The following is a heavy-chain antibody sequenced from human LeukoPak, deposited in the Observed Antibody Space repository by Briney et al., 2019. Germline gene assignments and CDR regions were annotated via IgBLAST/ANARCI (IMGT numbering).Heavy chain of an antibody. CDR2: IIPIFGTA. Sequence: SVKVSCKASGGTFSSYAISWVRQAPGQGLERMGGIIPIFGTANYAQKFQDRVTITADESTSTAYMELSSLRSEDTAVYYCARAGGITGTEYYYYMDVWGKGTTVTVSS. J-gene: IGHJ6*03. V-gene: IGHV1-69*13. D-gene: IGHD1-20*01. CDR1: GGTFSSYA. CDR3: ARAGGITGTEYYYYMDV.